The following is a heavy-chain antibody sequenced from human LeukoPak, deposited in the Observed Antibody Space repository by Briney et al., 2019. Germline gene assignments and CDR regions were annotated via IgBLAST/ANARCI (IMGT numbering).Heavy chain of an antibody. D-gene: IGHD3-22*01. CDR2: IYSGGST. CDR3: AREGSPEPQITMIVADMNWFDP. Sequence: ETLSLTCTVSGGSISSYYMSWVRQAPGKGLEWVSVIYSGGSTYYADSVKGRFTISRDNAKNSLYLQMNSLRAEDTAVYYCAREGSPEPQITMIVADMNWFDPWGQGTLVTVSS. V-gene: IGHV3-53*01. CDR1: GGSISSYY. J-gene: IGHJ5*02.